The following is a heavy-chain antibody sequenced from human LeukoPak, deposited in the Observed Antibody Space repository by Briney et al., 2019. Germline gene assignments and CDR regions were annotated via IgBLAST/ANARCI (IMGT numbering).Heavy chain of an antibody. V-gene: IGHV4-39*01. CDR3: ARQGPAMIICYYGSGKELVCPGFDP. D-gene: IGHD3-10*01. J-gene: IGHJ5*02. CDR2: IYYSGST. Sequence: SETLSLTCTVSGGSISISSYYWAWIRQPPGKGLERFGRIYYSGSTHYIPSLKSRVTMSVDTSNNLFSLKLRSVTAADRTVYYCARQGPAMIICYYGSGKELVCPGFDPWGQGTLVTVSS. CDR1: GGSISISSYY.